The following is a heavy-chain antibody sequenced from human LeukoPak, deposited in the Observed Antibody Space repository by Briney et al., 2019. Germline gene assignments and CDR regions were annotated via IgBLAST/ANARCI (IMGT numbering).Heavy chain of an antibody. D-gene: IGHD4-17*01. CDR3: AKGDGDYRQGYFDY. CDR1: GFTFSSYA. J-gene: IGHJ4*02. CDR2: ISGSGGST. Sequence: PGGSLRLSCAASGFTFSSYAMSWVGQAPGKGLEWVSAISGSGGSTYYADSVKGRFTISRDNSKNTLYLQMNSLRAEDTAVYYCAKGDGDYRQGYFDYWGQGTLVTVSS. V-gene: IGHV3-23*01.